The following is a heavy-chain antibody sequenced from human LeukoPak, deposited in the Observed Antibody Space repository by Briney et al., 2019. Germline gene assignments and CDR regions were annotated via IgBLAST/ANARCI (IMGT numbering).Heavy chain of an antibody. CDR3: ARDYGSGSYLDAFDI. CDR1: GGTFSSYA. CDR2: IIPIFGTA. J-gene: IGHJ3*02. V-gene: IGHV1-69*13. Sequence: SVRVSCKASGGTFSSYAISWVRQAPGQGLEWMGGIIPIFGTANYAQKFQGRVTITADESTSTAYMELSSLRSEDTAVYYCARDYGSGSYLDAFDIWGQGAMVTVSS. D-gene: IGHD3-10*01.